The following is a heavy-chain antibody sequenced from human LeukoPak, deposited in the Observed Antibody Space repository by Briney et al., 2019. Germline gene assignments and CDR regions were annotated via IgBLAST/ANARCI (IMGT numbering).Heavy chain of an antibody. Sequence: SETLCLTCTVSGGSISSYYLSWIRQPPGKGLEWIGYIYYSGSTNYNPSLKSRVTISVDTSKNQFSLKLSSVTAADTAVYYCAREGGVYCSGGSCYSDGAEIWFDPWGQGTLVSVSS. CDR1: GGSISSYY. J-gene: IGHJ5*02. D-gene: IGHD2-15*01. CDR3: AREGGVYCSGGSCYSDGAEIWFDP. CDR2: IYYSGST. V-gene: IGHV4-59*01.